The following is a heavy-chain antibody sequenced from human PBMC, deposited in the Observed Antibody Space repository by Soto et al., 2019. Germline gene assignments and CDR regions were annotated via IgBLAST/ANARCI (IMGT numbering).Heavy chain of an antibody. CDR2: IYPGDSNT. CDR3: ARLSTTGTTGGDYYYYGMDV. CDR1: GYSFTIHW. J-gene: IGHJ6*02. Sequence: PGESLKISCKGSGYSFTIHWIGWVRQMPGKGLEGMGIIYPGDSNTRYSPSFQGQVTISVDKSISTAYLQWSTLKASDTAMYYCARLSTTGTTGGDYYYYGMDVWGQGTTVTVSS. V-gene: IGHV5-51*01. D-gene: IGHD1-1*01.